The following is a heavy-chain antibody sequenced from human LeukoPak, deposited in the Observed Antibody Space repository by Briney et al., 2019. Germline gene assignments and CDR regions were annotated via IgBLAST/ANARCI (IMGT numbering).Heavy chain of an antibody. CDR2: INHSGST. J-gene: IGHJ4*02. D-gene: IGHD3-22*01. CDR1: GGSFSGYY. V-gene: IGHV4-34*01. Sequence: SETLSLTCAVYGGSFSGYYWSWIRQPPGKGLEWIGEINHSGSTNYNPSLKSRVTISVDTSKNQLSLKVRSVTAADTAVYYCARGAVRPTNYYDSSGYYHYFDYWGQGTLVTVSS. CDR3: ARGAVRPTNYYDSSGYYHYFDY.